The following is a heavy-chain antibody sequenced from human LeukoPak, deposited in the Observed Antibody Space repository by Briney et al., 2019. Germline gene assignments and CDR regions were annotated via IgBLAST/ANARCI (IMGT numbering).Heavy chain of an antibody. CDR3: ARDFEGSGSYSDY. Sequence: ASVKVSCKASGGTFSSYAISWVRQAPGQGLEWMGRIIPILGIANYAQKFQGRVTITADKSTSTAYMELSSLRAEDTAVYYCARDFEGSGSYSDYWGQGTLVTVSS. V-gene: IGHV1-69*04. D-gene: IGHD3-10*01. CDR1: GGTFSSYA. J-gene: IGHJ4*02. CDR2: IIPILGIA.